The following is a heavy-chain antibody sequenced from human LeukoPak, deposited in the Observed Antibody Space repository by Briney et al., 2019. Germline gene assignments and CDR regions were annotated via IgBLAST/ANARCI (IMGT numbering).Heavy chain of an antibody. D-gene: IGHD5-18*01. CDR1: GGSISSYY. CDR3: ARLYFADTAMVDY. V-gene: IGHV4-59*12. CDR2: MYYSGST. J-gene: IGHJ4*02. Sequence: SETLSLTCTVSGGSISSYYWSWIRQPPGKGLEWIGYMYYSGSTNYNPSLKSRVTISVDTSKNQFSLKLSSVTAADTAVYYCARLYFADTAMVDYWGQGTLVTVSS.